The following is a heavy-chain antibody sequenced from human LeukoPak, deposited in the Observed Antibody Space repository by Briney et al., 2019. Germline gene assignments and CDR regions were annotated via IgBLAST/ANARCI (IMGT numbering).Heavy chain of an antibody. V-gene: IGHV1-18*01. CDR3: ARVDCSGDSCYSAGY. D-gene: IGHD2-15*01. J-gene: IGHJ4*02. CDR1: GYTFFYYG. Sequence: ASVKVSCKASGYTFFYYGVTWVRQVPGQGLEWMVWTSVDNGKTNYAQKLQGRVTLTTDISTSTAYMELRSLRSDDTAVYYCARVDCSGDSCYSAGYWGQGTLVTVSS. CDR2: TSVDNGKT.